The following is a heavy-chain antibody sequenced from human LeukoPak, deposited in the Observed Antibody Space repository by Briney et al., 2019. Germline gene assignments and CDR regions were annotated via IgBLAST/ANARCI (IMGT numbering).Heavy chain of an antibody. CDR1: GFTFSTYG. J-gene: IGHJ4*02. CDR3: AKDPSREDGDY. D-gene: IGHD6-6*01. CDR2: ISWNSGSI. Sequence: GGSLRLSCAASGFTFSTYGMHWVRQAPGKGLEWVSGISWNSGSIGYADSVKGRFTISRDNAKNSLYLQMNSLRAEDTALYYCAKDPSREDGDYWGQGTLVTVSS. V-gene: IGHV3-9*01.